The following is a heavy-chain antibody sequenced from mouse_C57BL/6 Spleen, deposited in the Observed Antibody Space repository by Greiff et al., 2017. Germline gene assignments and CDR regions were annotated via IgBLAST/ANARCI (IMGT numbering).Heavy chain of an antibody. V-gene: IGHV1-64*01. Sequence: QVQLQQPGAELVKPGASVKLSCKASGYTFTSYWMHWVKQRPGQGLEWIGMIHPNSGSTNYNEKFKSKATLTVDKSSSTAYMQLSSLTSEDSAVYYCARDNDGYAIDYWGQGTSVTVSS. CDR3: ARDNDGYAIDY. CDR2: IHPNSGST. D-gene: IGHD2-12*01. CDR1: GYTFTSYW. J-gene: IGHJ4*01.